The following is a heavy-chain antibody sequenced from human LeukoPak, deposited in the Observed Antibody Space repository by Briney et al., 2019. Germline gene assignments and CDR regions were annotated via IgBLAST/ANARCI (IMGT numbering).Heavy chain of an antibody. CDR1: GGSVNSVSHY. CDR2: IYYTGST. D-gene: IGHD1-26*01. J-gene: IGHJ3*02. Sequence: SETLSLTCTVSGGSVNSVSHYWGWIRQPPGKGLEWIGSIYYTGSTNYNPSLKSRVTISLDTSRQQFSLRLSSVTAADTAVYYCARVGGSSQGAFDIWGQGTMVTVSS. V-gene: IGHV4-39*07. CDR3: ARVGGSSQGAFDI.